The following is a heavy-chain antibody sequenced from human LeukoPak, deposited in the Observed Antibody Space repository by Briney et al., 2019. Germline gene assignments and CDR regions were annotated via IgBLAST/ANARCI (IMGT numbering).Heavy chain of an antibody. CDR3: ASTLTLATPPDP. J-gene: IGHJ4*02. D-gene: IGHD5-24*01. V-gene: IGHV1-46*01. CDR1: GYTFTSYY. CDR2: INPSGGNT. Sequence: ASVRVSCKASGYTFTSYYMHWVPQASGQGLECMRKINPSGGNTSYAQKFQSSVTMTRDTSTSRVYRDRSSMISEDTSVYYCASTLTLATPPDPWGQGTPVIVSS.